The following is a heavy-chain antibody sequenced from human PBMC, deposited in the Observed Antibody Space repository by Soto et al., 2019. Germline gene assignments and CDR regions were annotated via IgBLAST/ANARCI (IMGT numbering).Heavy chain of an antibody. D-gene: IGHD3-16*01. Sequence: LRLSCAASGFTFSDRYMDWVRQAPGKGLEWVGRTKNKANSYTTEYAASVKGRFTISRDYSRDSVYLQMNSLKTDDTAVYYCTIEGAYPGPDFDYWGQGTLVTVSS. V-gene: IGHV3-72*01. J-gene: IGHJ4*02. CDR1: GFTFSDRY. CDR2: TKNKANSYTT. CDR3: TIEGAYPGPDFDY.